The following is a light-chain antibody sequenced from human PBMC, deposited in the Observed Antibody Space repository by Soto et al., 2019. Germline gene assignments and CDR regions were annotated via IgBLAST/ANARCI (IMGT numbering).Light chain of an antibody. CDR2: GTS. Sequence: EIVLTQSPGTLSLSPGESATLSCRASESISSTSLAWYQQKPGQAPRLLIYGTSSRATDIPGRFTGSGSGKDFTLTIRRLEPEDFAVYYCQQYGRPPLTFGGGTKV. CDR1: ESISSTS. J-gene: IGKJ4*01. V-gene: IGKV3-20*01. CDR3: QQYGRPPLT.